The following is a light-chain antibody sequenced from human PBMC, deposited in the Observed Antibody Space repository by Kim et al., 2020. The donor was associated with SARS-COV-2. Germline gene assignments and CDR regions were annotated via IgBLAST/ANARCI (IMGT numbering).Light chain of an antibody. Sequence: SSELTQDPVVSVALGQTVRITCQGDSLRSYYATWYQQKPRQAPVLVIYGRNNRPSGIPDRFSGSASGNTASLTISGTQAADEADFYCQSRDSGGRVMFGGGTKLTVL. CDR1: SLRSYY. CDR2: GRN. V-gene: IGLV3-19*01. J-gene: IGLJ3*02. CDR3: QSRDSGGRVM.